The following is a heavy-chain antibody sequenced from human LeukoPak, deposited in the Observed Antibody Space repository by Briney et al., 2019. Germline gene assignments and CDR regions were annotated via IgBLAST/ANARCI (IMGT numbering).Heavy chain of an antibody. J-gene: IGHJ4*02. Sequence: PSETLSLTCTVSGGSISSYYWSWIRQPPGKGLEWIGYIYYSGSTNYNPSLKSRVTISVDTSKNQFSLKLSSVTAADTAVYYCARGTGTLGSQLDYWGQGTLVTVSS. CDR1: GGSISSYY. V-gene: IGHV4-59*12. CDR2: IYYSGST. CDR3: ARGTGTLGSQLDY. D-gene: IGHD3-10*01.